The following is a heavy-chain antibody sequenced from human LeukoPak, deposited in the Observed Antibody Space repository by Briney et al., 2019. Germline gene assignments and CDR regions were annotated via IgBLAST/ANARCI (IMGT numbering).Heavy chain of an antibody. CDR1: GYTFTSYA. J-gene: IGHJ4*02. CDR3: ARDSEWLVTGGFDY. CDR2: INAGNGNT. Sequence: ASVKVSCKASGYTFTSYAMHWVRQAPGQRLEWMGWINAGNGNTKYSQKFQGRVTITRDTSASTAYMELSSLRSEDTAVYYCARDSEWLVTGGFDYWGQGTLVTVSS. D-gene: IGHD6-19*01. V-gene: IGHV1-3*01.